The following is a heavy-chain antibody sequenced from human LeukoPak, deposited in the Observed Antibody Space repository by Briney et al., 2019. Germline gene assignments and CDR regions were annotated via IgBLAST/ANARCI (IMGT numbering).Heavy chain of an antibody. D-gene: IGHD5-24*01. CDR1: GFTFSSYE. V-gene: IGHV3-48*03. Sequence: GGSLRLSCIASGFTFSSYEMDWVRRAPGKGLEWVSYIGSSGGSRYYADSVKGRFTTSRDNAKNSLYLQMNSLRAEDTAVYYCAREDGDAFDIWGQGTMDTVSS. CDR2: IGSSGGSR. CDR3: AREDGDAFDI. J-gene: IGHJ3*02.